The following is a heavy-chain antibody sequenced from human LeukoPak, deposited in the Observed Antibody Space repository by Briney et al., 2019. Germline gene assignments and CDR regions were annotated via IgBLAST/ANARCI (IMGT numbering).Heavy chain of an antibody. J-gene: IGHJ4*02. CDR3: AKASPRVWTTVTTIDY. Sequence: PGRSLRLSCAASGFTFSGYGMHWVRRAPGKGLEWVAVISYDGSNKYYADSVKGRFTISRDNSKNTLYLQMNSLRAEDTAVYYCAKASPRVWTTVTTIDYWGQGTLVTVSS. CDR2: ISYDGSNK. V-gene: IGHV3-30*18. CDR1: GFTFSGYG. D-gene: IGHD4-17*01.